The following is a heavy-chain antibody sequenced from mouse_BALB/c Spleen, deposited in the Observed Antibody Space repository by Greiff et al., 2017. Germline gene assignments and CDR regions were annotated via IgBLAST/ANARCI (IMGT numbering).Heavy chain of an antibody. CDR2: ISYSGST. J-gene: IGHJ4*01. Sequence: EVKLQESGPGLVKPSQSLSLTCTVTGYSITSDYAWNWIRQFPGNKLEWMGYISYSGSTSYNPSLKSRISITRDTSKNQFFLQLNSVTTEDTATYYCASGIYGNYYYAMDYWGQGTSVTVSS. V-gene: IGHV3-2*02. CDR3: ASGIYGNYYYAMDY. CDR1: GYSITSDYA. D-gene: IGHD2-1*01.